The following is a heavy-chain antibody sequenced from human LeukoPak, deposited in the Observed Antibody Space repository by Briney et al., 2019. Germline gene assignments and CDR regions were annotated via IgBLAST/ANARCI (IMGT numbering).Heavy chain of an antibody. Sequence: GGSLRLSCAASGFTFSSYSMNWVRQAPGKGLEWVSSISSSSNYIYYADSVKGRFTISRDNAKNSLYLQMNSLRAEDPAVYYCARAFRYYDYVWGSYSRDAFDIWGQGTMVTVSS. CDR2: ISSSSNYI. V-gene: IGHV3-21*01. D-gene: IGHD3-16*01. CDR1: GFTFSSYS. CDR3: ARAFRYYDYVWGSYSRDAFDI. J-gene: IGHJ3*02.